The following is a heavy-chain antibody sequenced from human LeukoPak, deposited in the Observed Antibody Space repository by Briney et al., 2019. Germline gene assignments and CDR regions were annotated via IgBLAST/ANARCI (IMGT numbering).Heavy chain of an antibody. CDR1: GGSISSYY. CDR3: ARHARITMVRGVIRGPYYFDY. Sequence: SETLSLTCTVSGGSISSYYWSWIRQPPGRGLEWIGEINHSGSTNYNPSLKSRVTISVDTSKNQFSLKLSSVTAADTAVYYCARHARITMVRGVIRGPYYFDYWGQGTLVTVSS. J-gene: IGHJ4*02. CDR2: INHSGST. V-gene: IGHV4-34*01. D-gene: IGHD3-10*01.